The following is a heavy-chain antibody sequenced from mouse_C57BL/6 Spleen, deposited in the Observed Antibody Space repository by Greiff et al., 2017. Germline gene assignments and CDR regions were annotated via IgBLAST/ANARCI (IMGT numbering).Heavy chain of an antibody. CDR1: GFSLTSYG. V-gene: IGHV2-5*01. D-gene: IGHD1-1*01. J-gene: IGHJ4*01. CDR2: IWRGGST. Sequence: VQLKQSGPGLVQPSQSLSITCTVSGFSLTSYGVHWVRQSPGKGLEWLGVIWRGGSTDYNAAFMSRLSITKDNSKSQVFFKMNSLQADDTAIYYCAGIYYYGSTYAMDYWGQGTSVTVSS. CDR3: AGIYYYGSTYAMDY.